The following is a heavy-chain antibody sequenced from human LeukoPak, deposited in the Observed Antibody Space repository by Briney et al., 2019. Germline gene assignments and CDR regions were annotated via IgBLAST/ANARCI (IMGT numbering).Heavy chain of an antibody. V-gene: IGHV4-4*02. CDR1: GGSISSTNW. CDR2: VHLSGRT. J-gene: IGHJ4*02. CDR3: ARECGPYRPLDY. Sequence: KPSGTLSLTCGVSGGSISSTNWWTWVRQPPGEGLEWIGEVHLSGRTNYNPSLESRVTMSVDMSENHISLKLTSVTAADTAVYYCARECGPYRPLDYSGQGTLVTVPS.